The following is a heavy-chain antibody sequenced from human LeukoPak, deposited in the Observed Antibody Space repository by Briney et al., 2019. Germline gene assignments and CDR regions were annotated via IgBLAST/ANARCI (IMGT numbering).Heavy chain of an antibody. Sequence: GGSLRLSCAASGFAFTSYAMSWVRQAPGKGLEWVSAISDSAYSTFYADSVRGRFTVSRDNSKNALYLQTNSLRAEDTAVYYCAKETGSGYSYGFFDYWGQGTLVTVSS. CDR3: AKETGSGYSYGFFDY. J-gene: IGHJ4*02. CDR2: ISDSAYST. CDR1: GFAFTSYA. D-gene: IGHD5-18*01. V-gene: IGHV3-23*01.